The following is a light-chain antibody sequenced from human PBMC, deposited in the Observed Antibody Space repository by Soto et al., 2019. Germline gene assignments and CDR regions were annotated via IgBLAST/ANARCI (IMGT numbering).Light chain of an antibody. V-gene: IGKV3-20*01. Sequence: EIVLTQSPGTLALSPGERATISCRASQSVSNNYLAWYQQKPGQAPRLLIYGASNRATGIPDRFSGSRSGTDFTLTLTRLEPEDFAVYYCQQYGSSGTFGQGTKVDIK. CDR1: QSVSNNY. J-gene: IGKJ1*01. CDR2: GAS. CDR3: QQYGSSGT.